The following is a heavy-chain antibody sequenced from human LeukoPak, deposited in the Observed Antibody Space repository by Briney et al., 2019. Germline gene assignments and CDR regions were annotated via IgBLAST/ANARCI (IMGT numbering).Heavy chain of an antibody. CDR1: GFTFSSYA. J-gene: IGHJ4*02. V-gene: IGHV3-23*01. D-gene: IGHD3-9*01. Sequence: PGGSLRLSCAASGFTFSSYAMSWVRQAPGKGLEWVSAISGSGGSTYYADSVKGRFTISRDNSKNTLYLQMNSLRAEGTAVYYCARAGEDFDWLGDYWGQGTLVTVSS. CDR2: ISGSGGST. CDR3: ARAGEDFDWLGDY.